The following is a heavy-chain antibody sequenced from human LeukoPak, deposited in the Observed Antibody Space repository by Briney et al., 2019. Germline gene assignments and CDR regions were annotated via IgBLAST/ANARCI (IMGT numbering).Heavy chain of an antibody. V-gene: IGHV1-2*02. J-gene: IGHJ4*02. CDR1: GSTSTDYY. D-gene: IGHD2-2*01. Sequence: ASVKVSCKASGSTSTDYYMHWVRQAPGQGLEWMGWINPNSGGTNFAQKFQGRVTMTRDTSISTAYMELNRLRSDDTAVYYCARGLRGSPAFDYWGQGTLVTVSS. CDR2: INPNSGGT. CDR3: ARGLRGSPAFDY.